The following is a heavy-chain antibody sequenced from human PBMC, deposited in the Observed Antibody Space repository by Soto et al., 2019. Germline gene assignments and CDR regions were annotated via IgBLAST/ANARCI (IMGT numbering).Heavy chain of an antibody. J-gene: IGHJ4*02. CDR2: VDYTGSYT. CDR1: GFTFSGFA. Sequence: EVQLLESGGGLVQPGGSLRLSCAASGFTFSGFAMNWVRQPPGKGLEWVSSVDYTGSYTFYAASVKGRFTISRDNSKNMVYLELNSLKAEHTAVYYCAKRSGGFSEFDYWGQGTLVIVSS. CDR3: AKRSGGFSEFDY. V-gene: IGHV3-23*01. D-gene: IGHD5-12*01.